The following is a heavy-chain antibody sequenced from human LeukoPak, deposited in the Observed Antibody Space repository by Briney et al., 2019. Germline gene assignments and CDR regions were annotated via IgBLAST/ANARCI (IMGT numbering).Heavy chain of an antibody. CDR1: GGSFSGYY. D-gene: IGHD3-3*01. V-gene: IGHV4-34*01. CDR3: ATHSYDFWSGYIDY. CDR2: INHSGST. J-gene: IGHJ4*02. Sequence: SETLSLTCAVYGGSFSGYYWSWIRQPPGKGLAWIGEINHSGSTNYNPSLKSRVTISVDTSKNQFSLKLSSVTAADTAVYYCATHSYDFWSGYIDYWGQGTLVTVSS.